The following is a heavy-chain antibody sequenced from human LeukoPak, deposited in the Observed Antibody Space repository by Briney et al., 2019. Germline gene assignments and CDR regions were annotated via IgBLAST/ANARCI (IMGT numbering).Heavy chain of an antibody. Sequence: GGSPRLSCSAPGFTFSDYWMMWVRQAPGKGLEWVGNIRQDDSEKNYVDSVKGRFTISRDNAKFSQYLQMNSLRAEDTAIYYCATDRKVGTWDPRFNYWGQGTLVTVSS. CDR1: GFTFSDYW. D-gene: IGHD4-23*01. V-gene: IGHV3-7*01. CDR3: ATDRKVGTWDPRFNY. J-gene: IGHJ4*02. CDR2: IRQDDSEK.